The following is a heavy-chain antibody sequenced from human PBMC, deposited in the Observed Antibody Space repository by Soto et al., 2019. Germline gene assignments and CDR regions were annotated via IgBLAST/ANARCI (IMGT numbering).Heavy chain of an antibody. CDR2: LTSTGGT. J-gene: IGHJ4*02. V-gene: IGHV3-23*01. CDR1: GFIFNSYA. D-gene: IGHD3-10*01. Sequence: AGGSLRLSCAASGFIFNSYAMSWVRQAPGKGLEWVSTLTSTGGTYYADSVKGRFPISRDNSKNTLYLQMNNLRAEDTAVYYCAKDGDLYSGYFDYWGRGTLVTVSS. CDR3: AKDGDLYSGYFDY.